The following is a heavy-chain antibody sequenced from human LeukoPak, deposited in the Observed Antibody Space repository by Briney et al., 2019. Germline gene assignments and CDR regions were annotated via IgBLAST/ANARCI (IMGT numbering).Heavy chain of an antibody. V-gene: IGHV3-23*01. CDR1: GGTFSIPA. D-gene: IGHD5-18*01. J-gene: IGHJ4*02. CDR3: AKERRRVDTAMVRSYYFEN. Sequence: RGGLRLSSAAPGGTFSIPAMSCGCQTPRRGREWVSPITVNSANTYYSDSVQGRFTISRANSKNPLSLQMNSLRAEDTAVYFCAKERRRVDTAMVRSYYFENWGQGTLVTVSS. CDR2: ITVNSANT.